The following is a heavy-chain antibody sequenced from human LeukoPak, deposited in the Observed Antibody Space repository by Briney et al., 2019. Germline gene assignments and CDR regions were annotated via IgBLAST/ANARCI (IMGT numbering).Heavy chain of an antibody. CDR1: GFTVSSNY. CDR2: ICSGGST. V-gene: IGHV3-53*01. CDR3: AREVEDSSGYYYDY. D-gene: IGHD3-22*01. J-gene: IGHJ4*02. Sequence: GSLRLSCAASGFTVSSNYMSWVRQAPGKGLEWVSVICSGGSTYYADTVKGRFTISRDNSKNTLYLQMNSLRAEDTAVYYCAREVEDSSGYYYDYWGQGTLVTVSS.